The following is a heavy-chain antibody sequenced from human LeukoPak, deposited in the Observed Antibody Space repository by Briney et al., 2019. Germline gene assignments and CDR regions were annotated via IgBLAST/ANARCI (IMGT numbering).Heavy chain of an antibody. CDR3: AKVYLRFSVVVVAAFFDY. CDR2: VSSSSNYI. J-gene: IGHJ4*02. CDR1: GFTFSSYT. Sequence: GGSLRLSCVASGFTFSSYTMNWVRQAPGKGLEWLSSVSSSSNYIYYADSVKGRFTVSRDNAKNSLFLQMNSLRAEDTALYYCAKVYLRFSVVVVAAFFDYWGQGTLVTVSS. D-gene: IGHD2-15*01. V-gene: IGHV3-21*04.